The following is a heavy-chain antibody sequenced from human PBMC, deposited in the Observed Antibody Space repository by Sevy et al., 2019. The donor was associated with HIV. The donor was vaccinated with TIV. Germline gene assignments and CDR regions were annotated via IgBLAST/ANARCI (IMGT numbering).Heavy chain of an antibody. J-gene: IGHJ6*02. Sequence: ASVKVSCKASGGTFSSYAISWVRQAPGQGLEWMGGIIPIFGTANYAPKFQGRVTITAAESTSTADMGLSSLRSEDTAVYYCARGVVTARNYYYYYGMDVWGQGTTVTVSS. D-gene: IGHD2-21*02. V-gene: IGHV1-69*13. CDR1: GGTFSSYA. CDR2: IIPIFGTA. CDR3: ARGVVTARNYYYYYGMDV.